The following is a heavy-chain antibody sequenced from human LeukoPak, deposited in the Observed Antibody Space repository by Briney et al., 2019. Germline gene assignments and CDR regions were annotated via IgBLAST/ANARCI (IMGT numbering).Heavy chain of an antibody. J-gene: IGHJ3*02. CDR1: NGSISSSDYY. CDR3: ARDRI. Sequence: SETLSLTCTVSNGSISSSDYYWGWIRQPPGKGLQWIGSIYYSGNAYYNPSLKSRVTISVDTSKNQFSLKLNSVTAADTAVYYCARDRIWGQGTMVTVSS. CDR2: IYYSGNA. V-gene: IGHV4-39*01.